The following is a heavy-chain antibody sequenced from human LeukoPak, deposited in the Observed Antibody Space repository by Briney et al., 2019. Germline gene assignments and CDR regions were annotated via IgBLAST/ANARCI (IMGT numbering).Heavy chain of an antibody. Sequence: GGSLRLSCAASGFTFSSYSMNWVRQAPGKGPEWVSSISSSSSYIYYADSVKGRFTISRDNAKNSLYLQMNSLRAEDTAVYYCARGRIYGSGSPNWFDPWGQGTLVTVSS. CDR2: ISSSSSYI. V-gene: IGHV3-21*01. J-gene: IGHJ5*02. CDR3: ARGRIYGSGSPNWFDP. CDR1: GFTFSSYS. D-gene: IGHD3-10*01.